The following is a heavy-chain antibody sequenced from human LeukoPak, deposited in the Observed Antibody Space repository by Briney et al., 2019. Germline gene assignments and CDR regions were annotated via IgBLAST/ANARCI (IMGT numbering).Heavy chain of an antibody. J-gene: IGHJ4*02. Sequence: SSETLSLTCTVSGGSISSYYWSWIRQPPGKGLEWIGYFFYSGSTHYNPSLKSRVTISEDTSKNQFSLKLTSVTAADTAVYYCARDLGGIDYWGQGTLVTVSS. D-gene: IGHD3-16*01. CDR2: FFYSGST. V-gene: IGHV4-59*12. CDR3: ARDLGGIDY. CDR1: GGSISSYY.